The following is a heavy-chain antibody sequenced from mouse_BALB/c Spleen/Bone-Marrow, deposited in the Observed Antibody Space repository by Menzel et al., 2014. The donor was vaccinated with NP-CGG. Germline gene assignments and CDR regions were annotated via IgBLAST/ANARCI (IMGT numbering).Heavy chain of an antibody. CDR3: ARGSMITTDWFAY. V-gene: IGHV1-67*01. J-gene: IGHJ3*01. CDR2: IGTYSGNT. D-gene: IGHD2-4*01. CDR1: GYTFTDYA. Sequence: VQLQQSGPELVRPGVSVKISCKGSGYTFTDYAMHWVKQSHAKSLEWIGVIGTYSGNTSYNQKFKGKATMTVDKSSSTAYMELARLTSEDSAIYYCARGSMITTDWFAYWGQGTLVTVSA.